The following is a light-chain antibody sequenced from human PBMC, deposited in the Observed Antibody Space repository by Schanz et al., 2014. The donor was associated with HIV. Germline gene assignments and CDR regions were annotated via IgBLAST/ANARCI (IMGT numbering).Light chain of an antibody. J-gene: IGKJ2*01. CDR2: LGS. CDR3: MQGTHWPQA. Sequence: DIVMTQSPLSLPVTPGEPASISCRSSQSLLHSNGYNYLAWYLQKPGQSPQLLIYLGSNRASGVPDRFSGGGSGTDFTLKISRVEAEDVGVYYCMQGTHWPQAFGPGTKLEIK. V-gene: IGKV2-28*01. CDR1: QSLLHSNGYNY.